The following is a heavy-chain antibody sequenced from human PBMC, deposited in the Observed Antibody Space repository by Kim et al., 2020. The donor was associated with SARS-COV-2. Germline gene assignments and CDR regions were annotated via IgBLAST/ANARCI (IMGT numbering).Heavy chain of an antibody. CDR3: ARASGRGSPHIDY. CDR1: GGSISSYY. V-gene: IGHV4-59*13. CDR2: IYYSGST. Sequence: SETLSLTCTVSGGSISSYYWSWIRQPPGKGLEWIGYIYYSGSTNYNPSLKSRVTISVDTSKNQFSLKLSSVTAADTAVYYCARASGRGSPHIDYWGQGTLVTVSS. D-gene: IGHD1-26*01. J-gene: IGHJ4*02.